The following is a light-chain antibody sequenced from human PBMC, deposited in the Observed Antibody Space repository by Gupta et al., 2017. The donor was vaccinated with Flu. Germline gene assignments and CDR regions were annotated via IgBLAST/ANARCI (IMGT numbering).Light chain of an antibody. CDR2: DND. CDR3: GTWDGSLNVGV. CDR1: TSSIGTNY. V-gene: IGLV1-51*01. J-gene: IGLJ3*02. Sequence: KVTISCSGSTSSIGTNYVCWYQHIPGTAPKLLIYDNDVRPSGIPDRFSGSKSGTSASLAISGLQTADEADYYCGTWDGSLNVGVFGGGTKLIVL.